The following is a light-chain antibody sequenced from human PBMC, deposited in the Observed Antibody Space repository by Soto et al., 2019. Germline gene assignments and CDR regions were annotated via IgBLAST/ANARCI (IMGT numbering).Light chain of an antibody. CDR1: SSNIGAGYG. J-gene: IGLJ2*01. CDR2: DNN. V-gene: IGLV1-40*01. Sequence: QAVLTQSPSVSGAPGQRVTISCTGSSSNIGAGYGVYWYQQLPGTAPKLLIYDNNNRPSGVPDRFSGSRSGTSASLAITGLQAEDEADYYCQSYDGSLGGSVVFGGGTKLTVL. CDR3: QSYDGSLGGSVV.